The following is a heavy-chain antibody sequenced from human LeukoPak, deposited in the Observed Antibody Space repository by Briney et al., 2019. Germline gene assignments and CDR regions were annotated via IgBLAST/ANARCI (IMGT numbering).Heavy chain of an antibody. CDR1: GGTFSSYA. J-gene: IGHJ4*02. CDR2: IIPIFGTA. D-gene: IGHD3-3*01. CDR3: ARGPYYDFWSGYYTRFDY. Sequence: SVKVSCKASGGTFSSYAISWVRRAPGQGLEWMGGIIPIFGTANYAQKFQGRVTITTDESTSTAYMELSSLRSEDTAVYYCARGPYYDFWSGYYTRFDYWGQGTLVTVSS. V-gene: IGHV1-69*05.